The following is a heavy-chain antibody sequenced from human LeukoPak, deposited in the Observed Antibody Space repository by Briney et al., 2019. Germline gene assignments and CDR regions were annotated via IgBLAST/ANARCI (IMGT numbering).Heavy chain of an antibody. J-gene: IGHJ4*02. Sequence: SETLSLTCAVYGGSFSGYYWGWIRQPPGKGLEWIGSIYYSGSTYYNPSLKSRVTISVDTSKNQFSPKLSSVTAADTAVYYCARGGGGSWGIVVVPAAIGELDYWGQGTLVTVSS. V-gene: IGHV4-34*01. CDR3: ARGGGGSWGIVVVPAAIGELDY. CDR1: GGSFSGYY. D-gene: IGHD2-2*02. CDR2: IYYSGST.